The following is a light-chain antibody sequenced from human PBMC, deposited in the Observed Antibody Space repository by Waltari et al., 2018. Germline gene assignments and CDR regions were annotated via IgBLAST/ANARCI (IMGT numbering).Light chain of an antibody. V-gene: IGLV3-1*01. Sequence: SSELSQPPSISVSPGQTASILCPGDKLGDAYTSWYQQKPGQSPLLIIYQDTKRPSGIPERFSGSNSGNTATLTISGTQPLDEADYYCQAWNTFILFGGGTKLTVL. J-gene: IGLJ2*01. CDR3: QAWNTFIL. CDR1: KLGDAY. CDR2: QDT.